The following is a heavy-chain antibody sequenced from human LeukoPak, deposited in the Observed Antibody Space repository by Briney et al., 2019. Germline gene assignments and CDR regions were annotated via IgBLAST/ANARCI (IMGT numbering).Heavy chain of an antibody. J-gene: IGHJ6*03. CDR3: AGSRDGYNYSPYYYYYMDV. D-gene: IGHD5-24*01. V-gene: IGHV1-46*01. CDR1: GYTFTSYY. CDR2: INPSGGST. Sequence: GASVKVSCKASGYTFTSYYMHWVRQAPGQGLEWMGIINPSGGSTSYAQKFQGRVTMTRDMSTSTVYMELSSLRSEDTAVYYCAGSRDGYNYSPYYYYYMDVLGKGTTVTVSS.